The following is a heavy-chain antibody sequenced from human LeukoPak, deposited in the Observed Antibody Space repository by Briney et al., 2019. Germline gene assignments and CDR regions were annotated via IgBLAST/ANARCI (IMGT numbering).Heavy chain of an antibody. V-gene: IGHV3-73*01. CDR2: IRSKVNKYAT. Sequence: GGSLKLSCAASGFIFSGSAMHWVRQAPGKGLEWVGRIRSKVNKYATAYAASVKGGFTISRDDSKNMAYLQMNSLKTEDTAVYYCTRPTVTDGLDVWGQGITVIVSS. D-gene: IGHD4-17*01. CDR1: GFIFSGSA. CDR3: TRPTVTDGLDV. J-gene: IGHJ6*02.